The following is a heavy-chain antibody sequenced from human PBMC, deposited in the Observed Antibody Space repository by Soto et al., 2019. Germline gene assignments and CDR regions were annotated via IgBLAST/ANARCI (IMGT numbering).Heavy chain of an antibody. J-gene: IGHJ6*02. CDR1: GGTFSSYA. Sequence: QVQLVQSGAEVKKPGSSVKVSCKASGGTFSSYAISWVRQAPGQGLEWMGGIIPIFGTANYAQKFQGRVTITADESTSKAYMELSSLRSEDTAVYYCARDYYDSSGYYRKPNYYYYYYGMDVWGQGTTVTVSS. CDR3: ARDYYDSSGYYRKPNYYYYYYGMDV. V-gene: IGHV1-69*01. D-gene: IGHD3-22*01. CDR2: IIPIFGTA.